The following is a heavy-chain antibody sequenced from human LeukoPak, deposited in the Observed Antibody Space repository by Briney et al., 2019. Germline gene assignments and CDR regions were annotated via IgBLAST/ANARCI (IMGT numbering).Heavy chain of an antibody. CDR1: VYTLSRDS. CDR2: LSYDGSLK. Sequence: GRSLRLSCAASVYTLSRDSTHRGRQGPGKGRESGADLSYDGSLKYYADSLKGRFTISRDNSKNTLYLQMNSLRAEDTAVYYCAKASGLEDDYWGQGTLVTVSS. V-gene: IGHV3-30*18. CDR3: AKASGLEDDY. D-gene: IGHD3-10*01. J-gene: IGHJ4*02.